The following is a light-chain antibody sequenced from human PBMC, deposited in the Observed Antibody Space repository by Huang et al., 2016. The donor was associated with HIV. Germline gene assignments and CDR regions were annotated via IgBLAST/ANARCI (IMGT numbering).Light chain of an antibody. CDR2: LSS. CDR1: QSLLHSNGNNY. V-gene: IGKV2-28*01. Sequence: IVMTQSPLPLPVTPGEPASISCRSSQSLLHSNGNNYLEWYLQKPGQSPQLVIYLSSNRASEVPDRFTGSGSVTYFTLKISRVEAEDVGVYYCMQTLQTPRTFGQGTRLEIK. J-gene: IGKJ5*01. CDR3: MQTLQTPRT.